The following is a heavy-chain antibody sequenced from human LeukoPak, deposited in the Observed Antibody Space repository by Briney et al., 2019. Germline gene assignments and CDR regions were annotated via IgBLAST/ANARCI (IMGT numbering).Heavy chain of an antibody. D-gene: IGHD3-10*02. CDR2: ISSSSSYI. Sequence: GGSERLSCAASGFTFSSYSMNWFRQAPGKGLEWVSSISSSSSYIYYADSVKGRFTISRDNAKNSLYLQMNSLRAEDTAVYYCAELGITMIGGVWGKGTTVTISS. J-gene: IGHJ6*04. V-gene: IGHV3-21*01. CDR3: AELGITMIGGV. CDR1: GFTFSSYS.